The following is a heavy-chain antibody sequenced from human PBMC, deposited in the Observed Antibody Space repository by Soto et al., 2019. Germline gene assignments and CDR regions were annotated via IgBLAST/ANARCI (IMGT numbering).Heavy chain of an antibody. Sequence: SVKVSCKAPGVTFSSYAISWVRQAPGKGLEWMGGIIPIFGTANYAQKFQGRVTITADESTSTAYMELSSLRSEDTAVYYCARGFWLRSDIVVVPAAMVPGAFDIWGQGTMVTVSS. CDR3: ARGFWLRSDIVVVPAAMVPGAFDI. J-gene: IGHJ3*02. V-gene: IGHV1-69*13. CDR1: GVTFSSYA. D-gene: IGHD2-2*01. CDR2: IIPIFGTA.